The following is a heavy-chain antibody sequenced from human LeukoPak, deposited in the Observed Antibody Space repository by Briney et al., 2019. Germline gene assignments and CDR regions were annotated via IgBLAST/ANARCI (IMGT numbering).Heavy chain of an antibody. V-gene: IGHV4-4*07. CDR3: ATTSVEARWYFDY. J-gene: IGHJ4*02. CDR1: SGSINSYY. Sequence: ASETLSLTCTVSSGSINSYYWSWIRQPAGKGLEWIGRIYTSGITNYNPSLKSRVTMSVDTSKNQSSLKVNSVTAADTAVYYCATTSVEARWYFDYWGQGTLVTVSS. CDR2: IYTSGIT. D-gene: IGHD2-15*01.